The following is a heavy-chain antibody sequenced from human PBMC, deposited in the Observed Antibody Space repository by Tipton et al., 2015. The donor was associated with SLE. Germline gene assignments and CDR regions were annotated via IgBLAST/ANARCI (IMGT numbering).Heavy chain of an antibody. CDR2: ISYGGRN. J-gene: IGHJ2*01. CDR3: ARDRRGWYFDL. V-gene: IGHV4-39*07. D-gene: IGHD3-10*01. Sequence: TLSLTCIVSGDSISGSTYYWGWIRQPPGKGLEWIGSISYGGRNYYNPSLKSRVTISEDTPKNQFSLKLTSVTAADTAVYYCARDRRGWYFDLWGRGTLVTVSS. CDR1: GDSISGSTYY.